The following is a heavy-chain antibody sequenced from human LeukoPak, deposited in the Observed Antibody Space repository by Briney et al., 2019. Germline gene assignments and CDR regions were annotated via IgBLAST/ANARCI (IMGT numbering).Heavy chain of an antibody. D-gene: IGHD5-12*01. CDR2: ITATSDTT. V-gene: IGHV3-23*01. CDR1: GFTFSNYA. J-gene: IGHJ4*02. CDR3: AKRRSYSGYDIDY. Sequence: PGGSLRLSCAASGFTFSNYAMTWVRQAPGKGLEWVSAITATSDTTYYVDSVKGRFTISRDNSKDTLYLQMNSLRAEDTGLYYCAKRRSYSGYDIDYWGQGTLVTVSS.